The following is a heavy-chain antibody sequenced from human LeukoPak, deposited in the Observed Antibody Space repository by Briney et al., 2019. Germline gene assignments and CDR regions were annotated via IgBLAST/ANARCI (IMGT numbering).Heavy chain of an antibody. V-gene: IGHV1-69*05. J-gene: IGHJ3*02. CDR3: ARAYYYDSSGYPAFDI. CDR1: GGTFSSYA. Sequence: SVKVSCKASGGTFSSYAISWVRQAPGQGLEWMGGIIPIFGTANYAQKFQGRVTMTRNTSISTAYMELSSLRSEDTAVYYCARAYYYDSSGYPAFDIWGQGTMVTVSS. CDR2: IIPIFGTA. D-gene: IGHD3-22*01.